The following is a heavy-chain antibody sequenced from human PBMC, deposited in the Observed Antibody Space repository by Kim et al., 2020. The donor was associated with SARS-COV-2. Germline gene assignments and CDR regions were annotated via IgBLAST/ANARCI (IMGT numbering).Heavy chain of an antibody. CDR2: IHQSGTT. V-gene: IGHV4-59*08. Sequence: SETLSLTCTVSNGSVSPYYWSWIRQPPGKGLEWIGNIHQSGTTHQNPSLRSRLIISLDSSKNKFSLNLSSLTAADTAIYYCARHQEYCSGAYCFLEAFDIWGQGTMVSVSS. J-gene: IGHJ3*02. CDR3: ARHQEYCSGAYCFLEAFDI. CDR1: NGSVSPYY. D-gene: IGHD2-15*01.